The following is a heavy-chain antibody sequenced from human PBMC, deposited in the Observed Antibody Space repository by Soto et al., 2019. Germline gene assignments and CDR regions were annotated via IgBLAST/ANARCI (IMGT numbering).Heavy chain of an antibody. CDR2: IIPIFGTA. J-gene: IGHJ4*02. CDR3: ARDKGTFIPIFGVFDY. Sequence: SVKVSCKASGGTFSSYAISWVRQAPGQGLEWMGGIIPIFGTANYAQKFQGRVTITADESTSTAYMELSSLRSEDTAVYYCARDKGTFIPIFGVFDYWGQGTLVTVSS. V-gene: IGHV1-69*13. D-gene: IGHD3-3*01. CDR1: GGTFSSYA.